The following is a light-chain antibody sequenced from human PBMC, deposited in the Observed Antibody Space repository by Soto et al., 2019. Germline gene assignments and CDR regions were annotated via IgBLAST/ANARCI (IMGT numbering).Light chain of an antibody. CDR2: GAS. V-gene: IGKV1-39*01. J-gene: IGKJ1*01. CDR1: QSISRY. Sequence: DIQITQSPSSLSASVGDRVTITCRASQSISRYLNWYQQKPGKAPKLLIYGASNLQSGVPSGFSGSGSGTDFTLTITSLQPEDFATYYCQQTYSTPPTFGQGTKVDIK. CDR3: QQTYSTPPT.